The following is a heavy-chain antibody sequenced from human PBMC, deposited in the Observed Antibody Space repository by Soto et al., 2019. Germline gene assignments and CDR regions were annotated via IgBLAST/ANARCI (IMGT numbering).Heavy chain of an antibody. D-gene: IGHD3-3*01. CDR2: IYYSDNT. Sequence: LSLTCTVSGGSISSSSYYWGWIRQPPGKGLEWIGSIYYSDNTNYNPSLKSRVTISVDTSKNQFSLKLTSVTAADTAMYFCARGGETYYDFWSGFSPIDYWGQGALVTVSS. V-gene: IGHV4-39*07. CDR1: GGSISSSSYY. CDR3: ARGGETYYDFWSGFSPIDY. J-gene: IGHJ4*02.